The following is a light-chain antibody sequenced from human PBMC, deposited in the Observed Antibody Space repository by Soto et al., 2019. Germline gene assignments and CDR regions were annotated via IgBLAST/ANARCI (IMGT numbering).Light chain of an antibody. CDR1: QSISSY. V-gene: IGKV1-39*01. Sequence: DIQMTQSPSSLSASVGDRVTITCRASQSISSYLNWYQQKPGKAPKLLIYAASSLQSGDPSRFSGCGSGADFTLTISSLQPEDFATYYCQQSYSTPRTFGQGTKVEIK. CDR2: AAS. CDR3: QQSYSTPRT. J-gene: IGKJ1*01.